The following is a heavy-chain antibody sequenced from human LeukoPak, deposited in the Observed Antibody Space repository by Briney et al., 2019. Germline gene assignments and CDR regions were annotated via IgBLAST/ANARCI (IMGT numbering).Heavy chain of an antibody. V-gene: IGHV3-7*01. CDR2: IKQDGSEK. Sequence: GGSLRLSCAVSGLTFSRYAMSWVRQAPGKGLEWVANIKQDGSEKHYVDSVKGRFTVSRDNAKNSLYLQMNSLRAEDTAVYYCAVYYSSGPIAYWGQGTLVTVSS. CDR3: AVYYSSGPIAY. J-gene: IGHJ4*02. D-gene: IGHD3-22*01. CDR1: GLTFSRYA.